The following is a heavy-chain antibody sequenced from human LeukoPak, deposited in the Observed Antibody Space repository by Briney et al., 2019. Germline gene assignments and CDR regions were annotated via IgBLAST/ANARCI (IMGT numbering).Heavy chain of an antibody. CDR1: GFTVSSNY. Sequence: GGSLRLSCAASGFTVSSNYMSWVRQAPGKGLEWVSVIYSGGSTYYADSVKGRFTISRDNSKNTLYLQMNSLRAEDTAVYYCAKPLAVAGTDFDYWGQGTLVTVSS. V-gene: IGHV3-66*01. CDR2: IYSGGST. J-gene: IGHJ4*02. D-gene: IGHD6-19*01. CDR3: AKPLAVAGTDFDY.